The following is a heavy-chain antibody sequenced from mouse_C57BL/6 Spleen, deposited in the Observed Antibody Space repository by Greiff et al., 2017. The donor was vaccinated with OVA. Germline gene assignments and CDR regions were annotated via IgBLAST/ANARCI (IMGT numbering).Heavy chain of an antibody. J-gene: IGHJ3*01. Sequence: EVQLQQSGPELVKPGASVKIPCKASGYTFTDYNMDWVKQRTEQGLEWIGRIDPEDGETKYAPKFQGKATITADTSSNTAYLQLSSLTSEDTAVYYCAFYYGNAWFAYWGQGTLVTVSA. CDR3: AFYYGNAWFAY. D-gene: IGHD2-1*01. CDR2: IDPEDGET. CDR1: GYTFTDYN. V-gene: IGHV14-2*01.